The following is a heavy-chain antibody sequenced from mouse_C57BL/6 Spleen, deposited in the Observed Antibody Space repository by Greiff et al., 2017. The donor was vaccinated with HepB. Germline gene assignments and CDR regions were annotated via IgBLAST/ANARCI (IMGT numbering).Heavy chain of an antibody. CDR1: GYTFTSYW. CDR2: IDPSDSYT. D-gene: IGHD2-12*01. Sequence: VQLQQSGAELVMPGASVKLSCKASGYTFTSYWMHWVKQRPGQGLEWIGEIDPSDSYTNYNQKFKGKSTLTVDKSSSTAYMQLSSLTSEDSAVYYCARSYEGISAWFAYWGQGTLVTVSA. V-gene: IGHV1-69*01. J-gene: IGHJ3*01. CDR3: ARSYEGISAWFAY.